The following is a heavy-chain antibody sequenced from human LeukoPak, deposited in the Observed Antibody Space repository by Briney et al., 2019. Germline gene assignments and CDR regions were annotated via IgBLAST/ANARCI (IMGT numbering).Heavy chain of an antibody. CDR1: GGSIMTYY. D-gene: IGHD1-26*01. J-gene: IGHJ4*02. CDR3: ARWGGSTWYFDY. CDR2: ISYTGSA. Sequence: SETLSLTYTVSGGSIMTYYLSWIRQPPGKGMEWIGDISYTGSASYNPSLKSRVTISLDTSKNQFSLRLNSVTAADTAVYYCARWGGSTWYFDYWGQGTLVTVSS. V-gene: IGHV4-59*08.